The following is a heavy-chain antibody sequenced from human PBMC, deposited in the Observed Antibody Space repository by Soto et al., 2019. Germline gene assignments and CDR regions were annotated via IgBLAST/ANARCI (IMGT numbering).Heavy chain of an antibody. V-gene: IGHV4-59*08. D-gene: IGHD1-26*01. Sequence: QVQLQESGPGLVKPSETLSLTCTVSGGSISSYYWSWIRQPPGKGLEWIGYIYYSGSTNYNPSLKSRVTLSVATAQHQVSPKLSSVTAAATAVYYCARPTLLPYCGRDAWGQGTKVTVSS. J-gene: IGHJ6*02. CDR2: IYYSGST. CDR1: GGSISSYY. CDR3: ARPTLLPYCGRDA.